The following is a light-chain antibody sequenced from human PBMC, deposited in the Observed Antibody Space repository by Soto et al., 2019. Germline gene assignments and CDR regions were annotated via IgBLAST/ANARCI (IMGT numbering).Light chain of an antibody. CDR2: DAS. CDR1: QSISTY. J-gene: IGKJ1*01. Sequence: EIVLTQSPATLALAPGERATLSCRASQSISTYLAWYQQRPGQAPRLVINDASNRAPGIPARFSGSGSGTDFTLTISSLEAEDFAVYYCQQRVDWPRTFGQGTRVEVK. V-gene: IGKV3-11*01. CDR3: QQRVDWPRT.